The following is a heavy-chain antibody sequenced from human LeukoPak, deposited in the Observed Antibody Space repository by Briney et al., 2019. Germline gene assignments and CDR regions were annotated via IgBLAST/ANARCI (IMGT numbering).Heavy chain of an antibody. V-gene: IGHV3-23*01. D-gene: IGHD1-1*01. CDR2: IFSTGANT. Sequence: GESLRLSCAASGFTFSNYYMTWVRQPPGKGLEWVSTIFSTGANTYYADSVKGGFTISRDYSKNTVYLQMNSLRLEDTAVYYCGNQITAWYIPGDFWGQGTLDTVSS. CDR3: GNQITAWYIPGDF. J-gene: IGHJ4*02. CDR1: GFTFSNYY.